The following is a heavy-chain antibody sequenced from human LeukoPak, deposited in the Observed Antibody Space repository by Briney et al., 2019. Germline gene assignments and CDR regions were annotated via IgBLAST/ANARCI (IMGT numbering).Heavy chain of an antibody. J-gene: IGHJ4*02. D-gene: IGHD2-15*01. V-gene: IGHV3-11*04. CDR2: ISSSGSTI. CDR3: AVETYCSGGSCYG. CDR1: GFRFSDYY. Sequence: GGSLRLSCAASGFRFSDYYMSWIRQAPGKGLEWVSYISSSGSTIYYADSVKGRFTISRDNAKNSLYLQMNSLRAEDTAVYYCAVETYCSGGSCYGWGQGTLVTVSS.